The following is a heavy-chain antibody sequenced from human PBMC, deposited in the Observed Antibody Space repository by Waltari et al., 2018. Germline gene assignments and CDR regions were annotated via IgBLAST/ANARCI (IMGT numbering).Heavy chain of an antibody. J-gene: IGHJ6*03. Sequence: QVQLQESGPGLVKPSETLSLTCTVSGGSISTYYWNWIRQPAGKGLEWIGRIYSSWNTKCNPSLKGRVTMAVVTSKNHFSLKLGSVTAADTAVYYCARGNPAYHRSFYYYMDVWGKGTTVTISS. CDR1: GGSISTYY. V-gene: IGHV4-4*07. CDR2: IYSSWNT. CDR3: ARGNPAYHRSFYYYMDV.